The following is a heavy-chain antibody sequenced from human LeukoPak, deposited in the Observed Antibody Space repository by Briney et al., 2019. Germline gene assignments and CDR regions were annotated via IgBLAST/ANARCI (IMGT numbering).Heavy chain of an antibody. CDR3: ATSATSMVRGPLIH. CDR2: ISYDGSNK. D-gene: IGHD3-10*01. Sequence: PGGSLRLSCAASGFTFSSYGMHWVRQAPGKGLEWVAVISYDGSNKYYADSVKGRFTISRDNSKNTLYLQMNSLRAEDTAVYYCATSATSMVRGPLIHWGQGTLVTVSS. CDR1: GFTFSSYG. J-gene: IGHJ4*02. V-gene: IGHV3-30*03.